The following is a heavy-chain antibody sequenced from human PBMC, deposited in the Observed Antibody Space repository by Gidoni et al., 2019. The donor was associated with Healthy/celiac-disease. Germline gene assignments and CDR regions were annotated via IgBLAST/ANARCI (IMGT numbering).Heavy chain of an antibody. CDR1: GFTFSNSW. V-gene: IGHV3-15*01. CDR2: IKSKTDGGTT. CDR3: TTDRWDRAGFDY. Sequence: EVQLVESGGGLVKPGGSLRLSCAASGFTFSNSWMSWVRQAPGKGLEWVGRIKSKTDGGTTDYAAPVKGRFTSSRDDSKNTLDLQMNSLKTEDTAVYYCTTDRWDRAGFDYWGQGTLVTVSS. D-gene: IGHD1-26*01. J-gene: IGHJ4*02.